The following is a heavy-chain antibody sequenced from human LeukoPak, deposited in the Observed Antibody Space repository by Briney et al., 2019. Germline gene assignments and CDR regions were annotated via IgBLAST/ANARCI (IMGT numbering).Heavy chain of an antibody. J-gene: IGHJ4*02. D-gene: IGHD3-3*01. Sequence: ASVKVSCKASGYTFTGYYMHWVRQAPGQGLEWMGWINPNSGGTNYAQKFQGRVTMTRDTSISTAYMELSRLRSDDTAVYYCARFRFLEWLLDYWGQGTLVTVSS. CDR3: ARFRFLEWLLDY. CDR2: INPNSGGT. CDR1: GYTFTGYY. V-gene: IGHV1-2*02.